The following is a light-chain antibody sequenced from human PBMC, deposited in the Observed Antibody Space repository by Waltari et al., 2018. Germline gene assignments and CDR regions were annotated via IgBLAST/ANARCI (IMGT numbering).Light chain of an antibody. CDR2: EGV. V-gene: IGLV6-57*01. CDR3: QSYDNTNRWVI. J-gene: IGLJ2*01. CDR1: SGSIASNY. Sequence: NFILTQSHSVSESPGKTVTISCTRSSGSIASNYVHWYQPRPGGPPITVLYEGVRSPPGVPVRFSGSVDSSSNSASLTISGLKTEDEADYYCQSYDNTNRWVIFGGGTKLTVL.